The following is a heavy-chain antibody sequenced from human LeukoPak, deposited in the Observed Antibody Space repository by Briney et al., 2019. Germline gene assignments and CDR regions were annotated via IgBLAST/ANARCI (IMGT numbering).Heavy chain of an antibody. J-gene: IGHJ4*02. Sequence: GGSLRLSCAASGFTFSSYSMIWVRQAPGKGLEWVSSISSSSSYIYYADSVKGRFTISRDNAKNSLYLQMNSLRAEDTAVYYCARVRGYSYGYPLDYWGQGTLVTVSS. CDR1: GFTFSSYS. V-gene: IGHV3-21*01. CDR2: ISSSSSYI. D-gene: IGHD5-18*01. CDR3: ARVRGYSYGYPLDY.